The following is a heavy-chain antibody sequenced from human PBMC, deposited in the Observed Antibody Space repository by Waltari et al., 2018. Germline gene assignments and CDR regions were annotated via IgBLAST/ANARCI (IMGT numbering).Heavy chain of an antibody. CDR2: INHSGCT. V-gene: IGHV4-34*01. CDR3: GRERGYCSGGSCIDY. J-gene: IGHJ4*02. Sequence: QVQLTQWGAGLLKPSETLSLTCAVYGGSFSAYYWSWIRQAPGKGLEWLGEINHSGCTNYNPSLGGRVTITIDRSKKQFSLKLNSVTAADTAVYYCGRERGYCSGGSCIDYWGQGPLVTVSS. D-gene: IGHD2-15*01. CDR1: GGSFSAYY.